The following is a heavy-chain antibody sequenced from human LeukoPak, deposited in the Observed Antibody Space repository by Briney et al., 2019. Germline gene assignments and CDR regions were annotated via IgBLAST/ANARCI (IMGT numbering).Heavy chain of an antibody. Sequence: PGGSLRLSCAASGFMFSTYAMSWVRQAPGKGLEWVSSISSSSSYIYYADSVKGRFTISRDNAKNSLYLQMNSLRAEDTAVYYCARGHLRCFDWLARTTYLDYWGQGTLVTVSS. CDR1: GFMFSTYA. CDR2: ISSSSSYI. CDR3: ARGHLRCFDWLARTTYLDY. J-gene: IGHJ4*02. D-gene: IGHD3-9*01. V-gene: IGHV3-21*01.